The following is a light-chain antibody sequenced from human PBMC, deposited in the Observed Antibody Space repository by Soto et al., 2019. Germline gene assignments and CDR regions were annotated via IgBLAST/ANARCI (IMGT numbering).Light chain of an antibody. J-gene: IGLJ1*01. CDR3: QSYDSSLSADV. Sequence: QSVLTQPPSVSGAPGQRVTISCTGSSSNIGAGYDVHWYQQLPGTAPKLLIYGNGNRPSGVPDRFSGSKSGTSASLAITGLQAEDEADYYCQSYDSSLSADVFGTGTKLTVL. CDR1: SSNIGAGYD. CDR2: GNG. V-gene: IGLV1-40*01.